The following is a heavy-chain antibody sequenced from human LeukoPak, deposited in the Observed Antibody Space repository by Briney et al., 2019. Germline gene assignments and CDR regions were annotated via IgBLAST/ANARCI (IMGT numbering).Heavy chain of an antibody. J-gene: IGHJ4*02. D-gene: IGHD3-10*01. CDR2: IYYSGSS. Sequence: SETLSLTCTVSGGSISSYYWSWIRQPPGKGLEWIGYIYYSGSSNYNPSLKSRVTISVDTSKNQFSLKLSSVTAAGTAVYYCARGGDYYGSGRPFDYWGQGTLVTVSS. V-gene: IGHV4-59*01. CDR3: ARGGDYYGSGRPFDY. CDR1: GGSISSYY.